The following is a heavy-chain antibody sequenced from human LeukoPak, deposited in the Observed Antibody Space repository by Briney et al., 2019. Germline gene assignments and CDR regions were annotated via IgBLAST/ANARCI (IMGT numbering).Heavy chain of an antibody. Sequence: GGSLRLSCAASGFTFSSYGMHWVRQAPGKGLEWVSGISWNSGSIGYADSVKGRFTISRDNAKNSLYLQMNSLRAEDTALYYCAKAMVRGDRPIFDYWGQGTLVTVSS. J-gene: IGHJ4*02. CDR3: AKAMVRGDRPIFDY. V-gene: IGHV3-9*01. CDR1: GFTFSSYG. D-gene: IGHD3-10*01. CDR2: ISWNSGSI.